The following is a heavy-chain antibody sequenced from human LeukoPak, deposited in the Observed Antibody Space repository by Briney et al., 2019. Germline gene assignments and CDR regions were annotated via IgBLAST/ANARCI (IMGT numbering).Heavy chain of an antibody. CDR2: MSYDGSNK. CDR1: GFTFSSYA. CDR3: ARVGTYYEMDYYYGMDV. V-gene: IGHV3-30-3*01. J-gene: IGHJ6*02. Sequence: GGSLRLSCAASGFTFSSYAMHWVRQAPGKGLEWVAVMSYDGSNKYYADSVEGRFTISRDNSKNTLYLQMNSLRAEDTAVYYCARVGTYYEMDYYYGMDVWGQGTTVTVSS. D-gene: IGHD3-3*01.